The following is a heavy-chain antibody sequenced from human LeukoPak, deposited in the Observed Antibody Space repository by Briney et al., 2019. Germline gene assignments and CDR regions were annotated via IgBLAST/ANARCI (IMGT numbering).Heavy chain of an antibody. Sequence: SETLSLTCTVSGDSISSSSYFWGWIRQPPGKGLEWIGSIYYTGITHYNPSLKSRVTISVDTSKNQFSLRLSSVTATDTAVYYCARHQRVQWLIHGKIDYWGQGTLVTVSS. V-gene: IGHV4-39*01. CDR2: IYYTGIT. CDR3: ARHQRVQWLIHGKIDY. J-gene: IGHJ4*02. D-gene: IGHD6-19*01. CDR1: GDSISSSSYF.